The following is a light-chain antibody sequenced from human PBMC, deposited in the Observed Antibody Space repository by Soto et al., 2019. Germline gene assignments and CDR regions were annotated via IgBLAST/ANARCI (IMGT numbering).Light chain of an antibody. CDR1: QTFSSIY. Sequence: EIVLTQSPGTLSLSPGERPTLSCRASQTFSSIYLAWYQQKPGQAHRXXIYGASSRATGIPDRFSGGGSGTDLTITISRLEPEDFAVYYCQQFSSYPLTFGGGTKVDIK. CDR3: QQFSSYPLT. J-gene: IGKJ4*01. CDR2: GAS. V-gene: IGKV3-20*01.